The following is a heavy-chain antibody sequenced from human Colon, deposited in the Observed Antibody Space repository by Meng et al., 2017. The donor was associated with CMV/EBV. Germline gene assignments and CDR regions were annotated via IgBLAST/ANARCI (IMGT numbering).Heavy chain of an antibody. CDR1: GGSISSYY. D-gene: IGHD5-18*01. Sequence: GSLRLSCTVSGGSISSYYWSWIRQPPGKGLEWIGYIYYSGSTNYNPSLKSRVTISVDTSKNQFSLKLSSVTAADTAVYYCAGLYSYGPLIGYFDYWGQGTLVTVSS. CDR2: IYYSGST. CDR3: AGLYSYGPLIGYFDY. V-gene: IGHV4-59*01. J-gene: IGHJ4*02.